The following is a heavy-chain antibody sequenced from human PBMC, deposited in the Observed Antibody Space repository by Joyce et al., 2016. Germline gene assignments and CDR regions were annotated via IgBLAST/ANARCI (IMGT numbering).Heavy chain of an antibody. D-gene: IGHD3-10*01. Sequence: EVQLVQSGAEVKKPGESLRISCKGSGYRFNSYWIGWVRQMPGKGLEWMGIIYPGDSNTKNRPSVQGQVTFSADKAINTAYLQWTSLKASDTAMYYCARRRSFGSGSYLAAFDIWGQGTMVIVSS. V-gene: IGHV5-51*01. CDR2: IYPGDSNT. J-gene: IGHJ3*02. CDR3: ARRRSFGSGSYLAAFDI. CDR1: GYRFNSYW.